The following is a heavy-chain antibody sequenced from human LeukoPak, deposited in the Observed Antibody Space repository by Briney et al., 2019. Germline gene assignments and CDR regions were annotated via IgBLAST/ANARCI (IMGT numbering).Heavy chain of an antibody. Sequence: ASVKVSSKAYGYTFTSHGISWVRQPPGQGLEWMGWISAYNGNTNYAQEFQGRVTMTRDTSTSTAYMELSSLRSEDTAVYYCASSYSSSWVYYYYGMDVWGQGTTVTVSS. CDR1: GYTFTSHG. CDR3: ASSYSSSWVYYYYGMDV. CDR2: ISAYNGNT. D-gene: IGHD6-13*01. J-gene: IGHJ6*02. V-gene: IGHV1-18*01.